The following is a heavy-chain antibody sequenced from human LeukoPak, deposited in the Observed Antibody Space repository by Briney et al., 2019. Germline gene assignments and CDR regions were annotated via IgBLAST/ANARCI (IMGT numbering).Heavy chain of an antibody. V-gene: IGHV3-30*04. D-gene: IGHD6-19*01. CDR2: ISYDGSNK. CDR1: GFTFSSYA. Sequence: GGSLRHSCAASGFTFSSYAMHWVRQAPGKGLEWVALISYDGSNKYYADSVKGRFTVSRDNSKNTLYLQMNSLRVEDTAVYYCASEYREDHSGSQYFQHWGQGTLVTVSS. J-gene: IGHJ1*01. CDR3: ASEYREDHSGSQYFQH.